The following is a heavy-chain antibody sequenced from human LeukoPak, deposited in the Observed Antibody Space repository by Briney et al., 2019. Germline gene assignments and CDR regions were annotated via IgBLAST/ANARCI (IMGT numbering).Heavy chain of an antibody. CDR1: GLTFSSYA. D-gene: IGHD2-2*02. V-gene: IGHV3-30*01. Sequence: GGSLRLSCAASGLTFSSYAMHWVRQAPGKGLEWVAVISYDGSNKYYADSVKGRFTISRDNSKNTLYLQMNSLRAEDTAVYYCARDEWEYQLLYLFDYWGQGTLVTVSS. CDR3: ARDEWEYQLLYLFDY. J-gene: IGHJ4*02. CDR2: ISYDGSNK.